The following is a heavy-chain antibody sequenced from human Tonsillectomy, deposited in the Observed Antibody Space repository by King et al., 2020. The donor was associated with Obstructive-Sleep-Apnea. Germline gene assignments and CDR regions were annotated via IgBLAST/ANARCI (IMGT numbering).Heavy chain of an antibody. CDR3: AGGSRIPDY. CDR2: INTNTGNP. D-gene: IGHD6-25*01. J-gene: IGHJ4*02. V-gene: IGHV7-4-1*02. Sequence: VQLVESGSELKKPGASVKVSCKASGYTFTTYGMHWVRQAPGQGLEWMGWINTNTGNPAYAQGFRGRFHFSLDTSVSTSYLQISSLQAEETAVYYGAGGSRIPDYWGQGTLVTVSS. CDR1: GYTFTTYG.